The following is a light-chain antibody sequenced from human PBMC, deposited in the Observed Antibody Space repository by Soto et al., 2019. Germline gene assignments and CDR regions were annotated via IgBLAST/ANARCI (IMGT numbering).Light chain of an antibody. J-gene: IGKJ2*01. Sequence: EIVLTQSPGTLSLSPGERATLSCRASQSVSSSYLAWYQQKPGQAPTLLIYGASSRATGIPDRFSGSGSGTDFSLTISRLEPEDFAVYYCLQYGSSHTFGQGTRLEIK. CDR3: LQYGSSHT. CDR1: QSVSSSY. V-gene: IGKV3-20*01. CDR2: GAS.